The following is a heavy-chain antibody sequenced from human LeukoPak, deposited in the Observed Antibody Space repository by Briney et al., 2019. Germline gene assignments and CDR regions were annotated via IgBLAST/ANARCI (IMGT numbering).Heavy chain of an antibody. CDR1: GFTFSNYI. CDR3: ARRDGYNSGGLDY. CDR2: ISSSSSYI. J-gene: IGHJ4*02. D-gene: IGHD5-24*01. V-gene: IGHV3-21*01. Sequence: PGGSLRLSCADSGFTFSNYIMSWVRQAPGKGLEWVSSISSSSSYIYYAESLKGRFTISRDNAKNSLYLQMNSLRAEDTAVYYCARRDGYNSGGLDYWGQGTLVTVSS.